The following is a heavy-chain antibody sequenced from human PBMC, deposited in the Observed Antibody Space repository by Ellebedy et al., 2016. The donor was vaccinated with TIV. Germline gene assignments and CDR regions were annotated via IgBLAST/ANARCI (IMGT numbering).Heavy chain of an antibody. CDR2: INPTSGNS. D-gene: IGHD3-22*01. J-gene: IGHJ4*02. CDR3: ARGDNYFYDSSGYYYSY. Sequence: ASVKVSCKASGYTFTSYFLYWVRQAPGQGLEWMGIINPTSGNSNFAQKFQGRVTVTRETSTSTVYMELSSLGSEDTAVYYCARGDNYFYDSSGYYYSYWGQGTLVTVSS. V-gene: IGHV1-46*01. CDR1: GYTFTSYF.